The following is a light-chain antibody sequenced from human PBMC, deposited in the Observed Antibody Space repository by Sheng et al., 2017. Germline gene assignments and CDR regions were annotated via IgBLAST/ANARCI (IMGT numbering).Light chain of an antibody. CDR3: QQRSNWPRIT. CDR2: AAS. CDR1: QGIRND. Sequence: AIQMTQSPSSLSASVGDRVTITCRASQGIRNDLGWYQQKPGKVPRLLIYAASTLRNGVPSRFSGSGSGTNFTLTISSLEPEDFAVYYCQQRSNWPRITFGQGTRLEIK. J-gene: IGKJ5*01. V-gene: IGKV1-6*01.